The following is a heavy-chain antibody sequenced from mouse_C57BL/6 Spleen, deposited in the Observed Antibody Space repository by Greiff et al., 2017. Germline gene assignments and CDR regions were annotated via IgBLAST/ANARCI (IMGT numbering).Heavy chain of an antibody. D-gene: IGHD1-1*01. V-gene: IGHV1-78*01. CDR1: GYTFTDHT. J-gene: IGHJ2*01. CDR2: IYPRDGST. Sequence: VQLQQSDAELVKPGASVKISCKVSGYTFTDHTIHWMKQRPEQGLEWIGYIYPRDGSTKYNEKFKGKATLTADKSSSTAYMQLNSRTSEDSAVYFYARERYGSSHYCDYWGQGTTLTVSS. CDR3: ARERYGSSHYCDY.